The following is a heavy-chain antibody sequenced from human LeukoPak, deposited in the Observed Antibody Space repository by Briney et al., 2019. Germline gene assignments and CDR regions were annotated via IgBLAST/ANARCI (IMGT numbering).Heavy chain of an antibody. D-gene: IGHD2/OR15-2a*01. CDR3: ARWGSTASNWFDP. CDR1: GGSMSRTSDY. Sequence: SGTLSLTCSVSGGSMSRTSDYWGWIRQPPGKGLEWIGSIYFGVSTYYTPSLKSRVTIYIDTSRNQFSLKLTSVTAADTAVYYCARWGSTASNWFDPWGQGTLVTVSS. J-gene: IGHJ5*02. V-gene: IGHV4-39*01. CDR2: IYFGVST.